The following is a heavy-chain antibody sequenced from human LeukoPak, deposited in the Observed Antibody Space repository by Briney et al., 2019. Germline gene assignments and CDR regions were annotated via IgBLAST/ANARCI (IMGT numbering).Heavy chain of an antibody. J-gene: IGHJ4*02. CDR2: ISDSGGST. CDR3: AKRGVVIRVFLVGFHKEAYYFDS. Sequence: GGSLRLSCAVSGITLSNYGMSWVRQAPGKGLEWVAGISDSGGSTKYADSVKGRFTISRDNPKNTLSLQMSSPRAEDTAVYFCAKRGVVIRVFLVGFHKEAYYFDSWGQGALVTVSS. V-gene: IGHV3-23*01. D-gene: IGHD3-10*01. CDR1: GITLSNYG.